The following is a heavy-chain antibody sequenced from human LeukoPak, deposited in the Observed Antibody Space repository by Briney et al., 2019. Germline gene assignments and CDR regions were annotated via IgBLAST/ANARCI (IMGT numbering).Heavy chain of an antibody. J-gene: IGHJ4*02. D-gene: IGHD1-26*01. Sequence: SETLSLTCTVSGGSISSSSYYWGWIRQPPGKGLEWIGSIYYSGSTYYNPSLKSRVTISVDTSKNQFSLKLSSVTAADTAVYYCARSSYYLSGIVGATFDYWGQGTLVTVSS. CDR3: ARSSYYLSGIVGATFDY. CDR2: IYYSGST. CDR1: GGSISSSSYY. V-gene: IGHV4-39*01.